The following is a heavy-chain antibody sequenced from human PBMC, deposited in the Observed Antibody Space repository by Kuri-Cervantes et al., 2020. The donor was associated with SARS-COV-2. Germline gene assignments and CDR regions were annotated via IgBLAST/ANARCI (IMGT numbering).Heavy chain of an antibody. D-gene: IGHD6-13*01. CDR2: ISTYNGNT. V-gene: IGHV1-18*01. CDR3: ARSYSSSRELDY. Sequence: ASVKVSCKASGYTFSSYGISWVRQAPGQGLEWMGWISTYNGNTNYAQKLQGRVTMTTDTSTSTAYMELRSLRSDDTAVYYCARSYSSSRELDYWGQGTLVTVSS. CDR1: GYTFSSYG. J-gene: IGHJ4*02.